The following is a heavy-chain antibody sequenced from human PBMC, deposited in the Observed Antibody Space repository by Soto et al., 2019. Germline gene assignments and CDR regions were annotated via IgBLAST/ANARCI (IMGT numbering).Heavy chain of an antibody. V-gene: IGHV1-18*01. D-gene: IGHD1-26*01. Sequence: GASVKVSCKASGYTFTSYGISWVRQAPGQGLEWMGRISAYNGNTNYAQKLQGRVTMTTDTSTSTAYMELRSLSSYDTAVYYCARDAAVGLFDYWGQGTLVTVSS. CDR3: ARDAAVGLFDY. J-gene: IGHJ4*02. CDR2: ISAYNGNT. CDR1: GYTFTSYG.